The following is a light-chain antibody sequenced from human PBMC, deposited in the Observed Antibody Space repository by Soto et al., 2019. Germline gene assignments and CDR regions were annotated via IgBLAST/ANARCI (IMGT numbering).Light chain of an antibody. CDR3: SSYTSTGTVV. J-gene: IGLJ2*01. V-gene: IGLV2-14*03. Sequence: QSALTQPASVSGSPGQSITISCTGTSSDVGAYNYVSWYQQHPGNVPKLMIYEVSNRPSGVSNRFSASKSGDTASLTISGLHAEDEADYYCSSYTSTGTVVFGGGTKLTVL. CDR1: SSDVGAYNY. CDR2: EVS.